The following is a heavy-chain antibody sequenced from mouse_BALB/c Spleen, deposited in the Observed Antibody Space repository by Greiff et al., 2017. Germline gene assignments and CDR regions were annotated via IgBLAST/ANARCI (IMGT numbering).Heavy chain of an antibody. Sequence: EVKLVESGPSLVKPSQTLSLTCSVTGDSITSGYWNWIRKFPGNKLEYMGYISYSGSTYYNPSLKSRISITRDTSKNQYYLQLNSVTTEDTATYYCASYGSSYGWFAYWGQGTLVTVSA. CDR2: ISYSGST. CDR1: GDSITSGY. D-gene: IGHD1-1*01. CDR3: ASYGSSYGWFAY. J-gene: IGHJ3*01. V-gene: IGHV3-8*02.